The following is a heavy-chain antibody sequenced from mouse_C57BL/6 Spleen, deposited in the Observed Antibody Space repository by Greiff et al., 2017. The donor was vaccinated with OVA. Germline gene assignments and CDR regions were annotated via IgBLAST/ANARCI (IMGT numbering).Heavy chain of an antibody. V-gene: IGHV1-22*01. D-gene: IGHD2-5*01. J-gene: IGHJ2*01. CDR2: INPNNGGT. CDR3: ASDLYYSNYFDY. CDR1: GYTFTDYN. Sequence: VHVKQSGPELVKPGASVKMSCKASGYTFTDYNMHWVKQSHGKSLEWIGYINPNNGGTSYNQKFKGKATLTVNKSSSTAYMELRSLTSEDSAVYYCASDLYYSNYFDYWGQGTTLTVSS.